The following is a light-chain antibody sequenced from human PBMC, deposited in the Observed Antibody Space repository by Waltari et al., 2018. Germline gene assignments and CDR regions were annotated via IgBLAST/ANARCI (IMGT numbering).Light chain of an antibody. Sequence: DIQMTQSPSTLSASVGDSVHISCRASQTIMSWVAWYQQKPGKAPKVLIYKASILESGVPSRFSGSGSGTEFTLTISSLQPDDFATYYCQQYNGYSGTFGQGTKVEIQ. V-gene: IGKV1-5*03. CDR3: QQYNGYSGT. CDR2: KAS. CDR1: QTIMSW. J-gene: IGKJ1*01.